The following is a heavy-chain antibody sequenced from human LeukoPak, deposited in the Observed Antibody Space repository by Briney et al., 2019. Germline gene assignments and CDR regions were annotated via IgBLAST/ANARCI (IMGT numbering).Heavy chain of an antibody. Sequence: GRSLRLSCAASGFIFSTYAMHWVRQAPGKGLEWVAVISYDGSNKYFPDSLKGRFTISRDNSKNTLFLQMNSLRAEDTAVYYCAKNYYDSSAFDHWGQGTLVTVSS. V-gene: IGHV3-30-3*02. J-gene: IGHJ4*02. CDR1: GFIFSTYA. CDR3: AKNYYDSSAFDH. CDR2: ISYDGSNK. D-gene: IGHD3-22*01.